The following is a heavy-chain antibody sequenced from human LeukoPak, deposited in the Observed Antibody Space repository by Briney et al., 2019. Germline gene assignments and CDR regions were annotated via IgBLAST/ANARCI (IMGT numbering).Heavy chain of an antibody. CDR2: INPSGGST. CDR1: GYTFTSYY. D-gene: IGHD6-13*01. CDR3: AREVVGHRTKVIAAAGTFGY. Sequence: GASVKVSCKASGYTFTSYYMHWVRQAPGQGLEWMGIINPSGGSTSYAQKFQGRVTMTRDTSISTAYMELSRLRSDDTAVYYCAREVVGHRTKVIAAAGTFGYWGQGTLVTVSS. V-gene: IGHV1-46*01. J-gene: IGHJ4*02.